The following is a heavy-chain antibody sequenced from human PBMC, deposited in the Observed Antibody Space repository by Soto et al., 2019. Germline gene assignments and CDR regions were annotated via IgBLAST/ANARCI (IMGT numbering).Heavy chain of an antibody. CDR1: GFTFSDHY. Sequence: EVQLVESGGGLVQPGGSLRLSCAASGFTFSDHYMDWVRQAPGKGLEWVGRSRNRANSYSTEYAASVKGRFTISRDDSKNSLYLQMNSLITDDTAVYHCASSGSYQPFDYWGLGTLVTVSS. D-gene: IGHD1-26*01. V-gene: IGHV3-72*01. CDR3: ASSGSYQPFDY. CDR2: SRNRANSYST. J-gene: IGHJ4*02.